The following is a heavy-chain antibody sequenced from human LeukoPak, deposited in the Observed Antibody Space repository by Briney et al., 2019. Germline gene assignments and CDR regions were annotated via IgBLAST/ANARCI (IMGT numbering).Heavy chain of an antibody. CDR2: IGTAGDT. CDR1: GFTFSSYD. V-gene: IGHV3-13*01. D-gene: IGHD3-10*01. CDR3: ARVLLWFGEPEGMDV. J-gene: IGHJ6*02. Sequence: PGGSLRLSCAASGFTFSSYDMHWVRQATGKGLEWVSAIGTAGDTYYPGSVKGRFTISRENAKNSLYLQMNSLRAEDTAVYYCARVLLWFGEPEGMDVWGQGTTVTVSS.